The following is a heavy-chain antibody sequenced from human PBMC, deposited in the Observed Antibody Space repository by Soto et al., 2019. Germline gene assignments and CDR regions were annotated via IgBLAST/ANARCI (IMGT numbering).Heavy chain of an antibody. D-gene: IGHD1-26*01. V-gene: IGHV1-3*01. CDR1: AYTFTSYA. CDR2: INAGNGNT. J-gene: IGHJ4*02. Sequence: XXVTVSFNASAYTFTSYAMHWVRQAPGQRLEWMGWINAGNGNTKYSQKFQGRVTITRDTSASTAYMEMSSLRSEDTAVYYCARDVGGFDYWGQGTLVTVSS. CDR3: ARDVGGFDY.